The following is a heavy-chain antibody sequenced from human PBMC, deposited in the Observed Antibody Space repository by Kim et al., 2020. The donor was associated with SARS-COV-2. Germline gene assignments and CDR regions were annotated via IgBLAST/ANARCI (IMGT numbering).Heavy chain of an antibody. CDR3: AKGSLALRFLEWLFGDYFDY. CDR2: ISWNSGSI. Sequence: GGSLRLSCTASGFTFDDYAMHWVRQAPGKGLEWVSGISWNSGSIGYADSVKGRFTISRDNAKNSLYLQMNSLRAEDTALYYCAKGSLALRFLEWLFGDYFDYWGQGTLVTVSS. CDR1: GFTFDDYA. V-gene: IGHV3-9*01. D-gene: IGHD3-3*01. J-gene: IGHJ4*02.